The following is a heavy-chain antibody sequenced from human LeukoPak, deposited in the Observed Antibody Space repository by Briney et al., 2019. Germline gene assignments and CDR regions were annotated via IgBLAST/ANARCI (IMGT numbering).Heavy chain of an antibody. J-gene: IGHJ6*02. Sequence: ASVKVSCKASGGTFSSYAISWVRQAPGQGLEWMGGIIPIFGTANYAQKFQGRVTITADESTSTAYMELSSLRSEDTAVYYCARGTPRWDYCSSTSCYEETFYYYGMDVWGQGTTVTVSS. CDR2: IIPIFGTA. CDR1: GGTFSSYA. V-gene: IGHV1-69*13. D-gene: IGHD2-2*01. CDR3: ARGTPRWDYCSSTSCYEETFYYYGMDV.